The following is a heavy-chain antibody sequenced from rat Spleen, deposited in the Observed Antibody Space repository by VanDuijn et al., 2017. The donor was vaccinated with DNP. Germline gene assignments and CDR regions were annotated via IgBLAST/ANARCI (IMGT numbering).Heavy chain of an antibody. J-gene: IGHJ3*01. CDR1: GFTFSDYY. D-gene: IGHD1-2*01. Sequence: EVQLVESGGDLVQPGRSLKLFCAASGFTFSDYYMAWVRQAPTKGLEWVAYIRYDGGITKYEDYVKGRLTNSRDNAKNTLYLQMESLRSEDTATYYCVRHEESSSHIYGFAYWGQGTLVTVSS. V-gene: IGHV5-20*01. CDR3: VRHEESSSHIYGFAY. CDR2: IRYDGGIT.